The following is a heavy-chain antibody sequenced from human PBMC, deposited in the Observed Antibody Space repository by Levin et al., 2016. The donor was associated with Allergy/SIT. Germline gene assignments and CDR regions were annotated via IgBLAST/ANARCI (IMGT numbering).Heavy chain of an antibody. CDR1: GYTFTGYY. Sequence: ASVKVSCKASGYTFTGYYMHWVRQAPGQGLEWMGWINPNSGGTNYAQKFQGRVTMTRDTSISTAYMELSRLRSDDTAVYYCARTCSSTSCYEENGMDVWGQGTTVTVSS. CDR2: INPNSGGT. J-gene: IGHJ6*02. CDR3: ARTCSSTSCYEENGMDV. D-gene: IGHD2-2*01. V-gene: IGHV1-2*02.